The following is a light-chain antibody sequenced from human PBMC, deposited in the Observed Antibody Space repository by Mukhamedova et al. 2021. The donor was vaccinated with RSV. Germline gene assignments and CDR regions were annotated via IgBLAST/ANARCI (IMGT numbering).Light chain of an antibody. V-gene: IGKV1-33*01. CDR2: DAS. CDR1: DISNY. CDR3: QQYEDLPVT. Sequence: DISNYLNSYQQKPGKAPKLLIFDASSLESGVPSRFSGSGFGTDFTLTIRSLQPADIATYYCQQYEDLPVTFGGGTKVEIK. J-gene: IGKJ4*01.